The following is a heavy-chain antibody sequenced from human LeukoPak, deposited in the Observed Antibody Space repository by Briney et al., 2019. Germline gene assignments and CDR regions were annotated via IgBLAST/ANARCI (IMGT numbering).Heavy chain of an antibody. V-gene: IGHV3-30*02. J-gene: IGHJ4*02. Sequence: GGSLTLSCAASGFIFNTYGMHWVRQAPGKGLEWVAYISYDGSRKNYADSVKGRFTISRDNSKNTLLLQMKSLKAEDTAVYYCAKKLIGNVDYFDYWGQGTLVTVSS. CDR1: GFIFNTYG. CDR3: AKKLIGNVDYFDY. CDR2: ISYDGSRK. D-gene: IGHD2-8*01.